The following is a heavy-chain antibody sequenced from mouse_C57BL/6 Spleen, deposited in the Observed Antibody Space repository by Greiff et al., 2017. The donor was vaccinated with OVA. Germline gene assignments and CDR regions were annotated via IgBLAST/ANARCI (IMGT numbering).Heavy chain of an antibody. CDR1: GYAFSSSW. V-gene: IGHV1-82*01. Sequence: VQLKESGPELVKPGASVKISCKASGYAFSSSWMNWVKQRPGKGLEWIGRIYPGDGDTNYNGKFKGKATLTADKSSSTAYMQLSSLTSEDSAVYFCARGGDDFDYWGQGTTLTVSS. CDR3: ARGGDDFDY. CDR2: IYPGDGDT. J-gene: IGHJ2*01. D-gene: IGHD3-3*01.